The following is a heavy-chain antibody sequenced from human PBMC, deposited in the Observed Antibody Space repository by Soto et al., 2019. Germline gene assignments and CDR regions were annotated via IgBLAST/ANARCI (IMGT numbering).Heavy chain of an antibody. CDR1: GGSISSGSYY. J-gene: IGHJ5*02. CDR3: ARAPRWELLLGPWFDP. V-gene: IGHV4-39*07. CDR2: INHSGST. D-gene: IGHD1-26*01. Sequence: SETLSLTCTVSGGSISSGSYYWSWIRQPPGKGLEWIGEINHSGSTNYNPSLKSRVTISVDTSKNQFSLKLSSVTAADTAVYYCARAPRWELLLGPWFDPWGQGTLVTVSS.